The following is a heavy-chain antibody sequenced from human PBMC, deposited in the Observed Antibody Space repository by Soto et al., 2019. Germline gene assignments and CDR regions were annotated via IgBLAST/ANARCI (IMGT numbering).Heavy chain of an antibody. Sequence: QVQLQESGPGLVKPSGTLSLTCAVFGGSISNSNWWTWVRQPPGKGLDWIGEIFHSGSTNCNSSLMGRVTISVDKANNQFSLKLSSETAADTAVYYCAHRPIVGAAIWGQGTLVTVSS. J-gene: IGHJ4*02. CDR2: IFHSGST. D-gene: IGHD1-26*01. CDR1: GGSISNSNW. CDR3: AHRPIVGAAI. V-gene: IGHV4-4*02.